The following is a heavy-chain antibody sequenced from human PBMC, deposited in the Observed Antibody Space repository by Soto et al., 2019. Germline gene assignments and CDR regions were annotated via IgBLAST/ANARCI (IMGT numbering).Heavy chain of an antibody. CDR3: ARANYGVGLGMDV. V-gene: IGHV4-34*01. J-gene: IGHJ6*02. D-gene: IGHD4-17*01. CDR1: GGSFSGYY. Sequence: QVQLQQWGAGLLKPSETLSLTCDVYGGSFSGYYWSWIRQAPGKGLEWIGEINHSGSTNYNPSLTSQVTVSVDTSKNQFSLRLSSVTAADTAVFYCARANYGVGLGMDVWGQGTTVTVSS. CDR2: INHSGST.